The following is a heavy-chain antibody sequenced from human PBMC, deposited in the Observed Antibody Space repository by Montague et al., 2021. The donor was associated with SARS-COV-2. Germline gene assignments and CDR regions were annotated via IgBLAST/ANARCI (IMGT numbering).Heavy chain of an antibody. J-gene: IGHJ5*01. V-gene: IGHV4-39*07. CDR1: GGSITYSSYY. D-gene: IGHD3-10*01. Sequence: SETLSRTCTMSGGSITYSSYYWGWIRLPPGKGLEWIGSIYYSGTAYYNASLKSRVTMSLDMSKNQLSLRLKSTTAADTAVYFCARASFYYGSGSHYNNWFDSWGQGTVVTVSS. CDR3: ARASFYYGSGSHYNNWFDS. CDR2: IYYSGTA.